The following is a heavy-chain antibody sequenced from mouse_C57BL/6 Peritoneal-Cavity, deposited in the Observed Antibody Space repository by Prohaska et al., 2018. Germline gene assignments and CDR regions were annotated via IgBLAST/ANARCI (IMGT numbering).Heavy chain of an antibody. CDR2: IRLNTENYAT. Sequence: EVKLEESGGCLVQPGGSMKLSCVASGFTFSNYWMNWFRQSPEKALELVDQIRLNTENYATQYAESVKGRFTISREDFKSSVYLQMNNLRAENTGIYYCTRFAYWGQGTLVTVSA. CDR3: TRFAY. V-gene: IGHV6-3*01. J-gene: IGHJ3*01. CDR1: GFTFSNYW.